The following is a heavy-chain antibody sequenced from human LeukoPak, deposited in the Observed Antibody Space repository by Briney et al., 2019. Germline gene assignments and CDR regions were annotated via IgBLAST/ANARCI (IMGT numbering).Heavy chain of an antibody. D-gene: IGHD2-8*02. V-gene: IGHV3-9*01. Sequence: PGRSLRLSCAASGFTFDDYGMHWVRQAPGKGLEWVSGVVWNGGAIGYADSVKGRFTISGDNAKNSVYLQMNSLRAEDTALYYCAKQGPFTGEGYYHYMDVWGKGTTVIVSS. CDR3: AKQGPFTGEGYYHYMDV. J-gene: IGHJ6*03. CDR1: GFTFDDYG. CDR2: VVWNGGAI.